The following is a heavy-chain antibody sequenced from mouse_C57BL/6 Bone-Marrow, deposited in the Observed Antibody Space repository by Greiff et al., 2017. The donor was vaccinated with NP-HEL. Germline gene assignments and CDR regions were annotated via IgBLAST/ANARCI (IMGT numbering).Heavy chain of an antibody. CDR2: IRLKSDNYAT. V-gene: IGHV6-3*01. CDR3: TIYYGNLRFFYAMDY. CDR1: GFTFSNYW. J-gene: IGHJ4*01. D-gene: IGHD2-1*01. Sequence: EVKLVESGGGLVQPGGSMKLSCVASGFTFSNYWMNWVRQSPEKGLEWVAQIRLKSDNYATHYAESVKGRFTISRDDSKSSVYLQMNNLRAEDTGIYYCTIYYGNLRFFYAMDYWGQGTSVTVSS.